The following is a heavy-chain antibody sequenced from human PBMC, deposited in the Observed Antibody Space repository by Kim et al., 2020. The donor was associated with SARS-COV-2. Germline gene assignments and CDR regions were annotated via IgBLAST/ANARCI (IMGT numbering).Heavy chain of an antibody. Sequence: SETLSLTCTVSGGSISSSSYYWGWIRQPPGKGLEWIGSIYYSGSTYYNPSLKSRVTISVDTSKNQFSLKLSSVTAADTAVYYCARDGDSSNYWGQGTLVTVSS. D-gene: IGHD6-13*01. CDR2: IYYSGST. CDR3: ARDGDSSNY. J-gene: IGHJ4*02. CDR1: GGSISSSSYY. V-gene: IGHV4-39*07.